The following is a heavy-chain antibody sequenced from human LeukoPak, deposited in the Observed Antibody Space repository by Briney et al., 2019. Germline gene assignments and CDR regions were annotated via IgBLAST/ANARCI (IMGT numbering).Heavy chain of an antibody. CDR1: GFTFSSYS. D-gene: IGHD3-22*01. Sequence: SGGSLRHSCAASGFTFSSYSMNWVRQAPGKGLEWVSSISSSSSYIYYADSVKGRLTISRDNAKNSLYLQMNSLRAEDTAVYYCARDDSSGYYYQALDYWGQGTLVTVSS. V-gene: IGHV3-21*01. J-gene: IGHJ4*02. CDR2: ISSSSSYI. CDR3: ARDDSSGYYYQALDY.